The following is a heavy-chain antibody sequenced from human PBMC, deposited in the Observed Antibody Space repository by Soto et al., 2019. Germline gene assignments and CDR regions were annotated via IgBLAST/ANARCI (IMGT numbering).Heavy chain of an antibody. J-gene: IGHJ4*02. CDR3: AREDSIIIPAVSDF. D-gene: IGHD3-22*01. V-gene: IGHV3-9*01. CDR2: INWNGVNK. CDR1: GFMVEDFA. Sequence: SLRLSCTVSGFMVEDFAMHWVRQAPGQGLEWVSGINWNGVNKGYAESVLGRFTISRDNAKKSLYLDMNYLRPEDTAVYYCAREDSIIIPAVSDFWGQGTLVTVSS.